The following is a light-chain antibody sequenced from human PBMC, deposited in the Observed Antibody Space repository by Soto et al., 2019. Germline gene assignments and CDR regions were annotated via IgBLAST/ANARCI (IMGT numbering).Light chain of an antibody. CDR3: NSYGASSTL. Sequence: QSALTQPASLSGSPGQSITISCTGTSSDIGSYNYVSWYQQHPGKAPKLMIFDVSYRPSGISDRFSGSKSGNTASLTISGLQPEDEADYYCNSYGASSTLFGGGTKVTVL. J-gene: IGLJ3*02. CDR2: DVS. V-gene: IGLV2-14*03. CDR1: SSDIGSYNY.